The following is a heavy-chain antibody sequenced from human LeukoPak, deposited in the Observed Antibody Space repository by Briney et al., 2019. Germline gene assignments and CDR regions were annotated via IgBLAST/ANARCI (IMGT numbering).Heavy chain of an antibody. D-gene: IGHD2-15*01. V-gene: IGHV4-61*02. CDR1: GYSTSSGYY. CDR3: ARDAPTAYWIGGSCYFDY. Sequence: PSETLSLTCILSGYSTSSGYYWSWIPQPAGKGLEWIGRIYTSESTNYNPSLKSPVTPSLDTSKNPFSLKLSSVTSADPAVYYCARDAPTAYWIGGSCYFDYWGQGTLVTVSS. J-gene: IGHJ4*02. CDR2: IYTSEST.